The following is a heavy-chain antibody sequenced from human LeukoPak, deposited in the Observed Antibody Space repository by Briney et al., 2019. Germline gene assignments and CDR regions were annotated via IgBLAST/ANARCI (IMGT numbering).Heavy chain of an antibody. CDR3: ARVREVTMIVVSAFDI. J-gene: IGHJ3*02. Sequence: PGASVKVSCKASGGTFSSYAISWVRQAPGQGLEWMGGIIPIFGIANYAQKFQGRVTITADKSTSTAYMELSSLRSEDTAVYYCARVREVTMIVVSAFDIWGQGTMVTVSS. CDR2: IIPIFGIA. D-gene: IGHD3-22*01. V-gene: IGHV1-69*10. CDR1: GGTFSSYA.